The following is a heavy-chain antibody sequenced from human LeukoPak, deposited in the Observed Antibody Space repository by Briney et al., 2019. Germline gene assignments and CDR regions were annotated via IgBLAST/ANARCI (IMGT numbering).Heavy chain of an antibody. CDR2: ISAYNGNT. CDR3: ASGYCSGGSCYGLLDY. Sequence: ASVKVSCKASGYTFNTYGISWVRQAPGQGLEWMGWISAYNGNTNYAQKLQGRVTMTTDTSTKTAYMELRSLRSDDTAVCYCASGYCSGGSCYGLLDYWGQGTLVIVSS. V-gene: IGHV1-18*01. D-gene: IGHD2-15*01. CDR1: GYTFNTYG. J-gene: IGHJ4*02.